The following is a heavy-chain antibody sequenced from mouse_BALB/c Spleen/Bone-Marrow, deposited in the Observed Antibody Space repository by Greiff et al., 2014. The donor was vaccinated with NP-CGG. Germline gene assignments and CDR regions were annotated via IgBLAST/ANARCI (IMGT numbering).Heavy chain of an antibody. CDR3: AIYYGNYYAMDY. CDR2: IDPANGNT. CDR1: GFNIEDTY. D-gene: IGHD2-1*01. V-gene: IGHV14-3*02. J-gene: IGHJ4*01. Sequence: VQLQQPGAELVKPGASVKLSCTASGFNIEDTYMHWVKQRPEQGLEWIGRIDPANGNTKYDPKFQGKATITADTSSNTAYLQLSSLTSEDTAVYYCAIYYGNYYAMDYWGQGTSVTVSS.